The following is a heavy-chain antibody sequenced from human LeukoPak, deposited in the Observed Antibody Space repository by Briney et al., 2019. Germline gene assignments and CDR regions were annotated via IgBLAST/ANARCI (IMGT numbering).Heavy chain of an antibody. CDR3: ARDQNWSPDW. V-gene: IGHV3-48*03. CDR2: ISSSGSTK. Sequence: GGSLRLSCGASGFTFSSFEMDWVRQAPGKGLEWVSYISSSGSTKYYADSVRGRFTTSRGNAKNSLYLQMNSLRVEDTAVYYCARDQNWSPDWWGQGTLVTVSS. CDR1: GFTFSSFE. J-gene: IGHJ4*02. D-gene: IGHD1-1*01.